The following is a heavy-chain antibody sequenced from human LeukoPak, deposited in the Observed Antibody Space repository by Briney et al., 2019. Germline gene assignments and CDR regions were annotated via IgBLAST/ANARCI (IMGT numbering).Heavy chain of an antibody. CDR3: SVMHRYYDGSGYWVQ. CDR2: ISTNGGST. V-gene: IGHV3-23*01. J-gene: IGHJ4*02. Sequence: GGSLRLSCEASGFTFSSYAMSWVRQAPGKGLEWVSGISTNGGSTSYADSVEGRLTISRDNPRNMLYTEMNSLRAEDTVVYYCSVMHRYYDGSGYWVQWGQGTLVTVSS. CDR1: GFTFSSYA. D-gene: IGHD3-22*01.